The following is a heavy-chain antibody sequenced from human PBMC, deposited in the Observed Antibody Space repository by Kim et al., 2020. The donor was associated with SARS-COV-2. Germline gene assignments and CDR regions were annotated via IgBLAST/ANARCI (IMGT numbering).Heavy chain of an antibody. Sequence: GGSLRLSCAASGFTFSSYAMHWVRQAPGKGLEWVAVISYDGSNKYYADSVKGRFTISRDNSKNTLYLQMNSLRAEDTAVYYCARDRVYGSSPGYYFDYWG. D-gene: IGHD6-13*01. CDR3: ARDRVYGSSPGYYFDY. CDR2: ISYDGSNK. V-gene: IGHV3-30-3*01. J-gene: IGHJ4*01. CDR1: GFTFSSYA.